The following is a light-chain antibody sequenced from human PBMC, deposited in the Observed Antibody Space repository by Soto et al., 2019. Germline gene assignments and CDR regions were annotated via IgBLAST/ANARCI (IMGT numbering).Light chain of an antibody. CDR2: GAS. Sequence: ETVLTQSPATLSLSPGERATLSCRASQSVRSNLAWYQQKPGQAPRLLIYGASTRATGIPARFSGSGSGTEFTLTISSLQSEDFAVYYCQEYDNWPLWTFGQGTKVDIK. J-gene: IGKJ1*01. CDR1: QSVRSN. V-gene: IGKV3-15*01. CDR3: QEYDNWPLWT.